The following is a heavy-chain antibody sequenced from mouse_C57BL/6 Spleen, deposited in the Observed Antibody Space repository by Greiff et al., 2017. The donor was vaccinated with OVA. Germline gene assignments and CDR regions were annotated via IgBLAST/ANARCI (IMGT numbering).Heavy chain of an antibody. D-gene: IGHD2-14*01. CDR3: ARDYRRPYAMDY. CDR2: INPNNGGT. J-gene: IGHJ4*01. Sequence: EVQLQQSGPELVKPGASVKISCKASGYTFTDYYMNWVKQSHGKSLEWIGDINPNNGGTSYNQKFKGKATLTVDKSSSTAYMELRSLTSEDSAVYYCARDYRRPYAMDYRGQGTSVTVSS. CDR1: GYTFTDYY. V-gene: IGHV1-26*01.